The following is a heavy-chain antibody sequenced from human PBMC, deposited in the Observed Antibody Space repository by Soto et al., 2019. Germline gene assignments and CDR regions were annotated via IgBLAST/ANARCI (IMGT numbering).Heavy chain of an antibody. CDR3: ATSGVGSGTQTNYYYYYSMDV. V-gene: IGHV1-24*01. CDR1: GYTLTELS. J-gene: IGHJ6*03. D-gene: IGHD3-10*01. CDR2: FDPEDGET. Sequence: QVQLVQSGAEVKKPGASVKVSCKVSGYTLTELSMHWVRQAPGKGLEWMGGFDPEDGETIYAQKFQGRVTMTEDTSTDTAYMELSSLRSEDTAVYYCATSGVGSGTQTNYYYYYSMDVWGKGTTVTVSS.